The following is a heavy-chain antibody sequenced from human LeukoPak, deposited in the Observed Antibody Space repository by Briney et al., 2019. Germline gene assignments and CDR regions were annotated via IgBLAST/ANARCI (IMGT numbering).Heavy chain of an antibody. CDR3: AHRRPGHLTGWDNSYFDN. D-gene: IGHD1/OR15-1a*01. Sequence: KRSGPTLVNPTQTLTLTCTFSGFSLYSSGVGVGWIRQPPGKAPEWLAVIYWDDDKRYNPSLRSRLTMSKDASKSQVFLVISNMDPVDTATYYRAHRRPGHLTGWDNSYFDNWGPGTLVTVSS. CDR1: GFSLYSSGVG. CDR2: IYWDDDK. J-gene: IGHJ4*02. V-gene: IGHV2-5*02.